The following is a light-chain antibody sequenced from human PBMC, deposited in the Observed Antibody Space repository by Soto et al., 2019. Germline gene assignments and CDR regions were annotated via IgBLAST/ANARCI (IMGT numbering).Light chain of an antibody. J-gene: IGLJ3*02. CDR1: SSDVGGYNY. Sequence: QSVLTQPRSVSGSPGQSVTISCTGTSSDVGGYNYVSWYQQHPGKAPKLMIYDVSKLPSGVPDRFSGSKSGNTASLTISGPQAEDEADFYCCSYAGSYTWVFGGGTKVTVL. CDR2: DVS. CDR3: CSYAGSYTWV. V-gene: IGLV2-11*01.